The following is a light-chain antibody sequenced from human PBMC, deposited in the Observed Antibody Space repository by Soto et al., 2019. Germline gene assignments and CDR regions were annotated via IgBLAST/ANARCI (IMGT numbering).Light chain of an antibody. J-gene: IGLJ1*01. CDR3: RSYTSTSTLV. Sequence: QSALTQPASVSGSPGQSITISCTGTSSDVGYYNYVSWYQQHPGKVPKLMIYAVRYRPSGVSDRFSGSKSGNTASLTLSGLQAEDEADYYCRSYTSTSTLVFGTGTKLTVL. CDR2: AVR. V-gene: IGLV2-14*03. CDR1: SSDVGYYNY.